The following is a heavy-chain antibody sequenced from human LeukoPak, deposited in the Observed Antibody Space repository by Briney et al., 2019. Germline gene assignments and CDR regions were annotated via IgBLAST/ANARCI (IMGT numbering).Heavy chain of an antibody. D-gene: IGHD6-13*01. Sequence: PETLSLTCTVSGGSISGYYWSWIRQPPGKGLGWVGYIYYSVTTNANPSPKSRVTISLDTCKKHFSLKLRAVSPPYTTVYYCARGVYIAAAQYGYWGQGTLVTVSS. J-gene: IGHJ4*02. CDR3: ARGVYIAAAQYGY. V-gene: IGHV4-59*01. CDR2: IYYSVTT. CDR1: GGSISGYY.